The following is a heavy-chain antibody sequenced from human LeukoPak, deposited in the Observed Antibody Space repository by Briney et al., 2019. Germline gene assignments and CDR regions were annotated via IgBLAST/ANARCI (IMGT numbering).Heavy chain of an antibody. D-gene: IGHD2-15*01. J-gene: IGHJ4*02. V-gene: IGHV3-23*01. Sequence: GGSLRLSCAASGFTFSGSGMSWVREAPGEGLGWISSSGDRDGSTYYADSLKGRVTISRDNSKSTLYLQMNNLRAEDTAVYSCAKGGCRGTCNPLAYWGQGALVTVSP. CDR1: GFTFSGSG. CDR2: SGDRDGST. CDR3: AKGGCRGTCNPLAY.